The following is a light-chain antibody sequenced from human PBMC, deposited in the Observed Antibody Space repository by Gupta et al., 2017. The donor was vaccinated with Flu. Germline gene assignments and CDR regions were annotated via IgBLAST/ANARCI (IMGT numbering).Light chain of an antibody. V-gene: IGKV3-11*01. J-gene: IGKJ1*01. CDR2: DAS. CDR1: QSVNSY. CDR3: QQRSNWPWT. Sequence: EIVLTQSPATLSLSPGERATLSCRASQSVNSYLAWYQQQPGQAPRLLIYDASNRATGIPARFSGSGSGTDFTLTISSLEPEDFAVYYCQQRSNWPWTFGQGTKVEIK.